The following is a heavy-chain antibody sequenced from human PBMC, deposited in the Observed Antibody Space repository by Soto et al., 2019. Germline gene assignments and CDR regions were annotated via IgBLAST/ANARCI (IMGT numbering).Heavy chain of an antibody. CDR3: AHSPYYDSSGYEDMAAFDI. D-gene: IGHD3-22*01. CDR2: IYWNDDK. J-gene: IGHJ3*02. Sequence: SGPTLVNPTRPLTLTCTFPGFSLRTSGVGVGWFRRPPGKPLEWLALIYWNDDKRYSPSLKSRLTITKDTSKNQVVLTMTNMDPVDTATYYCAHSPYYDSSGYEDMAAFDIWGQGTMVTVSS. V-gene: IGHV2-5*01. CDR1: GFSLRTSGVG.